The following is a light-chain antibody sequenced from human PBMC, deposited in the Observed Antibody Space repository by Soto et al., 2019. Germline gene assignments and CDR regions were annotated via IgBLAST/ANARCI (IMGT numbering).Light chain of an antibody. CDR1: SSDVGGYNY. V-gene: IGLV2-8*01. Sequence: QSALTQPPSASGSPGQSVTISCTGTSSDVGGYNYVSWYQQHPGKAPKLMIYEVSKRPSGVPDRFSGSKSGNTASLTVSGLQAEDEADYYCSSYAVSTHVKFGGGTKLTVL. CDR3: SSYAVSTHVK. CDR2: EVS. J-gene: IGLJ2*01.